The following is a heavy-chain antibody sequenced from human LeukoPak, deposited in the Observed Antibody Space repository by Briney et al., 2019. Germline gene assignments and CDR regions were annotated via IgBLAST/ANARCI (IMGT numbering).Heavy chain of an antibody. Sequence: PGGSLRLSCAASEFTFSGYYRSWIRQAPGKGLEWLSYISSSGTTINYADSVKGRFTISRDNSKNTLYLQMNSLRADDTAVYYCAKIEAHQNYYDSSGYYQSYYYFDYWGQGTLVTVSS. V-gene: IGHV3-11*04. CDR2: ISSSGTTI. D-gene: IGHD3-22*01. CDR1: EFTFSGYY. J-gene: IGHJ4*02. CDR3: AKIEAHQNYYDSSGYYQSYYYFDY.